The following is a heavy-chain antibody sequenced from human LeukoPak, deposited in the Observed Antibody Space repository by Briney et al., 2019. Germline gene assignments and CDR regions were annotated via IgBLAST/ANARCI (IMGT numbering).Heavy chain of an antibody. CDR3: AKGYYYDSSPSDY. CDR2: IRYDGSNK. V-gene: IGHV3-30*02. D-gene: IGHD3-22*01. Sequence: SGGSLRLSCAASGFTFSSYGMHWVRQAPGKGLEWVAFIRYDGSNKYYADSVKGRFTISRDNSKNTLYLQMNSLRAEDTAVYYCAKGYYYDSSPSDYWGQGTLVTVSS. J-gene: IGHJ4*02. CDR1: GFTFSSYG.